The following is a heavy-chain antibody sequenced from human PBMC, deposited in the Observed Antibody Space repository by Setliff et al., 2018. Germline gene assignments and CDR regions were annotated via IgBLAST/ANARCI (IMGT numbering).Heavy chain of an antibody. D-gene: IGHD4-4*01. V-gene: IGHV4-38-2*02. J-gene: IGHJ2*01. Sequence: SETLSLTCTVSGYSISSGYYWGWIRQPPGKGLDWIGSIFHTGAAYYNPSLESRFTISVDTSKNQFSLKLNSVTAADTAVYYCASLGMTTMMDWYFDLWGRGTLVTVSS. CDR2: IFHTGAA. CDR1: GYSISSGYY. CDR3: ASLGMTTMMDWYFDL.